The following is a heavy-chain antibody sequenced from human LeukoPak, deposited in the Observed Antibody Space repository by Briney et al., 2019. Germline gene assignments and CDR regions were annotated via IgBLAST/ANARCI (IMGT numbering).Heavy chain of an antibody. J-gene: IGHJ3*02. CDR2: IYYSGNT. CDR3: ARGHLYYDFWSGYHDAFDI. D-gene: IGHD3-3*01. CDR1: GGSISSYY. V-gene: IGHV4-59*08. Sequence: SETLSLTCTVSGGSISSYYWSWIRQPPGKGLEWIGYIYYSGNTYYNPSLKSRVTMSVDTSKNQFSLRLTSVTAADTAVYYCARGHLYYDFWSGYHDAFDIWGQGTMVTVSS.